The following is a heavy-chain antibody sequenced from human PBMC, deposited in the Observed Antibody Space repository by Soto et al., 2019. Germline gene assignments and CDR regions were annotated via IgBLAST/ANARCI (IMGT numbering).Heavy chain of an antibody. D-gene: IGHD3-10*01. CDR2: ISGSGGST. CDR1: GFTFSSYA. CDR3: AKNPQAVLWFGELLRWFDP. V-gene: IGHV3-23*01. Sequence: EVQLLESGGGLVQPGGSLRLSCAASGFTFSSYAMSWVRQAPGKGLEWVSAISGSGGSTYYADSVKGRFTISRDNSKNPLYLLMNSLRAEDTAVYYCAKNPQAVLWFGELLRWFDPWGQGTLVTVSS. J-gene: IGHJ5*02.